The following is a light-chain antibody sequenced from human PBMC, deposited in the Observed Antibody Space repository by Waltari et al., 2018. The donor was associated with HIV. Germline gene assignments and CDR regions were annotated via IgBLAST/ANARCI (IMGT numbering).Light chain of an antibody. J-gene: IGKJ5*01. CDR2: KTS. V-gene: IGKV1-5*03. Sequence: DIQMTQSPSTLSASVGERVIITCRSSQNVDNWLAWYQQRPGSAPKVLIYKTSTLQTGVPSRFSGSGSGTEFSLTISSLQPDDFATYYCQQYKSYSLTFGQGTRLEIK. CDR3: QQYKSYSLT. CDR1: QNVDNW.